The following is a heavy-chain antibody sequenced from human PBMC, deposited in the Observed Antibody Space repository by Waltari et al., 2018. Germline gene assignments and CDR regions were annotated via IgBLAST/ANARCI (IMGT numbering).Heavy chain of an antibody. CDR3: ARDYGSGYGLFDY. CDR2: ISAYNANT. CDR1: GYTFNSFG. V-gene: IGHV1-18*01. D-gene: IGHD3-10*01. Sequence: QVQLVQSGAEVKKPGASVKVSCTASGYTFNSFGISWVRLAPGQGLEWMGWISAYNANTNYAQKFQGRVTMTTDTSTRTAYMELRSLRSADTAVYYCARDYGSGYGLFDYWGQGTLVTVSS. J-gene: IGHJ4*02.